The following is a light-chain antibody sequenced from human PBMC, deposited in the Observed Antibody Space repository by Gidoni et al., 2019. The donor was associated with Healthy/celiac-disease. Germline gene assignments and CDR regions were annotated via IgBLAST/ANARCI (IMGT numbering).Light chain of an antibody. CDR1: QSISSSY. CDR2: GAS. V-gene: IGKV3-20*01. CDR3: QQYDSSPLT. Sequence: TVLTPSTGTLSLSPGQRATLSCRARQSISSSYLAWYQQKPGQAPRLLIYGASSRATGIPDRFSGSGSGTDFTLTISRLEPEDFAVYYCQQYDSSPLTFGGGTKVEIK. J-gene: IGKJ4*01.